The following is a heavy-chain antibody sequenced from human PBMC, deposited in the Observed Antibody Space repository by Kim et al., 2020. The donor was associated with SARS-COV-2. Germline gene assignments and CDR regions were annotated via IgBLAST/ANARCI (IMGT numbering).Heavy chain of an antibody. V-gene: IGHV3-21*01. Sequence: GGSLRLSCAASGFTFSSYSMNWVRQAPGKGLEWVSSISSSSSYIYYADSVKGRFTISRDNSKNSLYLQMNSLRAEDTAVYYCARDGRVAGYNWFDPWGQGTLVADSS. CDR2: ISSSSSYI. J-gene: IGHJ5*02. CDR1: GFTFSSYS. CDR3: ARDGRVAGYNWFDP. D-gene: IGHD6-19*01.